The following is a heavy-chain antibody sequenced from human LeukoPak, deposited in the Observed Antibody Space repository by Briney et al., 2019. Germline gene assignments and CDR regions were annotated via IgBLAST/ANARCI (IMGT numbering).Heavy chain of an antibody. CDR1: GFTFSSYG. CDR2: IWYDGGNK. D-gene: IGHD4-23*01. V-gene: IGHV3-33*01. J-gene: IGHJ4*02. CDR3: ARTNDYGGNGGIDY. Sequence: GRSLRLSCAASGFTFSSYGMHWVRQAPGKGLEWVAVIWYDGGNKYYADSVKGRFTISRDNSKNTLYLQMNSLRAEDTAVYYCARTNDYGGNGGIDYWGQGTLVTVSS.